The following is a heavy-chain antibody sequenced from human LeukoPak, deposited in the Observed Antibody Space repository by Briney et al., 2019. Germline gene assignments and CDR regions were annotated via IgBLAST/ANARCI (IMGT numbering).Heavy chain of an antibody. D-gene: IGHD3-22*01. Sequence: GASVTVSCKVSGYTFTGYYMHWVRQAPGQGLEWMGWINPNSGGTNYAQKFQGWVTMTRDTSISTAYMELSRLRSDDTAVYYFARAALYYFVSSVYYEPRWGSFDYGGRGPLVTVSS. CDR3: ARAALYYFVSSVYYEPRWGSFDY. CDR1: GYTFTGYY. CDR2: INPNSGGT. V-gene: IGHV1-2*04. J-gene: IGHJ4*02.